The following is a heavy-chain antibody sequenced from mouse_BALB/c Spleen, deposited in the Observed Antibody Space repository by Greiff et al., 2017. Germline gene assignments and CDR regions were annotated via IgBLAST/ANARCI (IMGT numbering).Heavy chain of an antibody. Sequence: EVQGVESGGGLVKPGGSLKLSCAASGFTFSDYYMYWVRQTPEKRLEWVATISDGGSYTYYPDSVKGRFTISRDNAKNNLYLQMSSLKSEDTAMYYCARVYYGNYYYYAMDYWGQGTSVTVSS. CDR3: ARVYYGNYYYYAMDY. CDR1: GFTFSDYY. D-gene: IGHD2-1*01. J-gene: IGHJ4*01. V-gene: IGHV5-4*02. CDR2: ISDGGSYT.